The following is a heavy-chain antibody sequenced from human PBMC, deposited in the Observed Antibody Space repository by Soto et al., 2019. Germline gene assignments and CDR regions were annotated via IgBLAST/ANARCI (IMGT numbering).Heavy chain of an antibody. D-gene: IGHD3-22*01. CDR2: INWNGGST. J-gene: IGHJ4*02. CDR1: GFTFDDYG. V-gene: IGHV3-20*04. CDR3: AREKTYYYDSSGYYPMYYFDY. Sequence: AGGSLRLSCAASGFTFDDYGMSWFRQAPGKGLEWVSGINWNGGSTGYADSVKGRFTISRDNAKNSLYLQMNSLRAEDTALYYCAREKTYYYDSSGYYPMYYFDYWGQGTLVTVSS.